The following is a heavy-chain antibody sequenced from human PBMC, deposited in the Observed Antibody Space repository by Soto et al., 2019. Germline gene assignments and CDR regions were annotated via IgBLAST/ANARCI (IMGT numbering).Heavy chain of an antibody. CDR1: GFTISSNY. V-gene: IGHV3-66*01. J-gene: IGHJ1*01. Sequence: EVQLVESGGGLVQPGGSLTLSCAASGFTISSNYMSWVRQAPGKGLEWVSVIYSGGGTSYADSVRGRFTISRDSSKNTLSLQMDSLRAEDTAVYYCAKCSGWYGEGYFHHWGQGNLVTVSS. D-gene: IGHD6-19*01. CDR2: IYSGGGT. CDR3: AKCSGWYGEGYFHH.